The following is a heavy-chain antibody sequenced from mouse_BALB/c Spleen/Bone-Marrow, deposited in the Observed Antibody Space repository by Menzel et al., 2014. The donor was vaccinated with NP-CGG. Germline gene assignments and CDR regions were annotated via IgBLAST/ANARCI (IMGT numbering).Heavy chain of an antibody. V-gene: IGHV5-9-3*01. CDR3: TRELTGAWFAY. CDR1: GFTFSRYA. CDR2: IISGSYT. D-gene: IGHD4-1*01. J-gene: IGHJ3*01. Sequence: EVQVVESGGGLVKPGGSLKLSCAASGFTFSRYAMSWVRQTPEKRLEWVATIISGSYTYYPDSVKGRFTISRDNAKNTLYLQMSSLRSEDAAMYYCTRELTGAWFAYWGQGTLVTVSA.